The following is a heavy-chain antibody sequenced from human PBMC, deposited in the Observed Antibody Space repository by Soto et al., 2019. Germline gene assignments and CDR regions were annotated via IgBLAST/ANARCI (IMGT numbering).Heavy chain of an antibody. D-gene: IGHD3-10*01. V-gene: IGHV3-74*01. CDR2: IKFDGSSA. Sequence: EVQLVESGGGLVQPGGPLSLPCAAPGFTFSDYWIHWVGQAPGKGLVWVSRIKFDGSSANYADSVKGRFTISRDNARDTVYLQMNSLRAEDTAVYYCARGVRGHYGFDVWGQGTMVTVSS. CDR3: ARGVRGHYGFDV. J-gene: IGHJ3*01. CDR1: GFTFSDYW.